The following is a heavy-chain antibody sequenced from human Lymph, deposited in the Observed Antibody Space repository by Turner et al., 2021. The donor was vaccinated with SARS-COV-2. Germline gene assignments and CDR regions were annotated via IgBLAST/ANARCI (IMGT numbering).Heavy chain of an antibody. CDR1: GYTLTELP. CDR2: FDPEDGEI. D-gene: IGHD2-15*01. Sequence: QVPLVQSGAEVEKPGASVAASCKVSGYTLTELPMHWVRQAPGKGLEWMGGFDPEDGEIIYAQKFQGRVTMTEDTSTDTAYMELSSLRSEDTAVYYCATVLCTGSSCYYYGMDVWGQGTTVTVSS. V-gene: IGHV1-24*01. CDR3: ATVLCTGSSCYYYGMDV. J-gene: IGHJ6*02.